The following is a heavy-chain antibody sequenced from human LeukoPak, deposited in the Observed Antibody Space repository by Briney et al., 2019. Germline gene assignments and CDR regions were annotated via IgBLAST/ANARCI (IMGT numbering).Heavy chain of an antibody. V-gene: IGHV1-58*02. CDR3: AAVFGSGYYYYFDY. J-gene: IGHJ4*02. Sequence: ASVKVSCKASGFSFSSPSMQWGRQARAQRLEWIGWLAVGSGNTNYAHKFQGRVTITRDMSTSTAYMELSSLRSEDTALYYCAAVFGSGYYYYFDYWGQGSLVTVSS. CDR2: LAVGSGNT. D-gene: IGHD3-22*01. CDR1: GFSFSSPS.